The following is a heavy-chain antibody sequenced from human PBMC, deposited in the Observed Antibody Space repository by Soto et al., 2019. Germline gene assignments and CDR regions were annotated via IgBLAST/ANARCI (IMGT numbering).Heavy chain of an antibody. V-gene: IGHV3-30*18. CDR1: GFTFSSYG. D-gene: IGHD3-3*01. CDR2: ISYDGSNK. Sequence: GGSLRLSCAASGFTFSSYGMHWVRQAPGKGLEWVAVISYDGSNKYYADSVKGRFTISRDNSKNTLYLQMNSLRAEDTAVYYCAKDVYYDFWSAPSYYGMDVWGQGTTVTVSS. J-gene: IGHJ6*02. CDR3: AKDVYYDFWSAPSYYGMDV.